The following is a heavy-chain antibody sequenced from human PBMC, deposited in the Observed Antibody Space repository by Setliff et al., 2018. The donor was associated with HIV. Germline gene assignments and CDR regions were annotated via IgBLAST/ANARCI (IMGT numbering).Heavy chain of an antibody. V-gene: IGHV4-4*07. Sequence: TLSLTCTVSGGSFSTYCWSWIRQPAGEGPEYIGRVHSTGTTIYNPSLKSRVTMSVDASKNQLSLKLRSVTAADTAVYYCARARITMIGGRLEPYAFDRWGQGTKVTVSS. J-gene: IGHJ3*01. CDR3: ARARITMIGGRLEPYAFDR. CDR2: VHSTGTT. CDR1: GGSFSTYC. D-gene: IGHD3-10*01.